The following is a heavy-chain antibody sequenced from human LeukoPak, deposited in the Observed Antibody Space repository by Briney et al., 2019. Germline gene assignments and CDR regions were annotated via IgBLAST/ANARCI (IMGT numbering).Heavy chain of an antibody. D-gene: IGHD4-11*01. CDR1: GFTFSSYW. CDR2: INTDGRTT. CDR3: VRSAFLTTEFYFDY. Sequence: PGGSLRLSCVSSGFTFSSYWMHWVRQAPGKGLVWVSRINTDGRTTTYADSVKGRFTISRDNAKNTLYLQMNSLRAEDTAVYYCVRSAFLTTEFYFDYGGQGTLVTVYS. J-gene: IGHJ4*02. V-gene: IGHV3-74*01.